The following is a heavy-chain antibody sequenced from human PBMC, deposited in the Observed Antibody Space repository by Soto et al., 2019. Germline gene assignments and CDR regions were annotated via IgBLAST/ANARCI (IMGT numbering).Heavy chain of an antibody. CDR1: GLSFASYA. CDR2: ITGSGAVT. J-gene: IGHJ3*01. CDR3: GKDPNGDHFGAFDF. Sequence: EVQFLESGGGVVRPGGSLRLSCVASGLSFASYAMTWVRQSSGKGLEWVACITGSGAVTSYTDSVRGRFTISRDNSKNTLYLQVDSLRADDTAVYYSGKDPNGDHFGAFDFWGQGTTVIVSS. V-gene: IGHV3-23*01. D-gene: IGHD4-17*01.